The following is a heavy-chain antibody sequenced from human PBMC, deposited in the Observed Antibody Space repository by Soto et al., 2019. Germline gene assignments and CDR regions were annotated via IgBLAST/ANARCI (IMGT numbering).Heavy chain of an antibody. V-gene: IGHV1-46*03. D-gene: IGHD6-19*01. CDR2: INPSGGST. Sequence: ASVKVSCKASGYTFTSYYMHWVRQAPGQGLEWMGIINPSGGSTSYAQKFQGRVTMTRDTSTSTVYMELSSLRSEDTAVYYCASNIAVAGRYYYYGMEVWGQGTTVTVPS. CDR1: GYTFTSYY. J-gene: IGHJ6*02. CDR3: ASNIAVAGRYYYYGMEV.